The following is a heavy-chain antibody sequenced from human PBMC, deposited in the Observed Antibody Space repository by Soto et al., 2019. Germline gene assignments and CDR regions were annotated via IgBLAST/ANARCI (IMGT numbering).Heavy chain of an antibody. D-gene: IGHD3-10*01. CDR3: ARVGVTMVRGARGRDWFDP. J-gene: IGHJ5*02. CDR2: IYYSGST. V-gene: IGHV4-59*01. Sequence: SETLSLTCTVSGGYISSYYWSWIRQPPGKGLEWIGYIYYSGSTNYNPSLKSRVTISVDTSKNQFSLKLSSVTAADTAVYYCARVGVTMVRGARGRDWFDPWGQGTLVTVSS. CDR1: GGYISSYY.